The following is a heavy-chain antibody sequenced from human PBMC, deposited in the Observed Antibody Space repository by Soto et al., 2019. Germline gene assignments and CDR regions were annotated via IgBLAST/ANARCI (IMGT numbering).Heavy chain of an antibody. Sequence: PGGSLRLACAASGFFFRSYWMQWVRQGPGKGLVWVSRINSDGINTYYADSVRGRFTISRDNAKNTLYLEMTSLRAEDTAVYYSAKDRDHCSGGSCSGFDYWGQGTLVNVSS. CDR2: INSDGINT. CDR1: GFFFRSYW. CDR3: AKDRDHCSGGSCSGFDY. J-gene: IGHJ4*02. V-gene: IGHV3-74*01. D-gene: IGHD2-15*01.